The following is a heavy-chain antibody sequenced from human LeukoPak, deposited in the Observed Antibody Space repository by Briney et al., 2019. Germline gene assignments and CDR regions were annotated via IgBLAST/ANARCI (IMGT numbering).Heavy chain of an antibody. CDR1: GFTFSGYW. CDR2: IKQDGYEK. Sequence: GGSLRLSCAASGFTFSGYWMSRVRQTPEKGLEWVANIKQDGYEKYYVDSVKGRFTISRDNAKNSLYLQMNSLRADDTAIYYCARDKIVGPTTLDYWGQGTLVTVSS. V-gene: IGHV3-7*01. D-gene: IGHD1-26*01. J-gene: IGHJ4*02. CDR3: ARDKIVGPTTLDY.